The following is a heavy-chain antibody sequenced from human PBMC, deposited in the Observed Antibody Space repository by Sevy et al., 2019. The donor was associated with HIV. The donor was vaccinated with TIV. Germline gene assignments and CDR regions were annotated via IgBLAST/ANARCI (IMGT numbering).Heavy chain of an antibody. Sequence: ASVKVSCTVSGYTLTKLSMHWVRQAPGKGPEWLGTFDPEDGDPEDGETVYAQKFQDRVIMTDDISTDTAYMELSSLTSEDTAVYYCATTKDYNDSTSYPFDDWGQGTLVTVSS. CDR3: ATTKDYNDSTSYPFDD. D-gene: IGHD3-22*01. V-gene: IGHV1-24*01. J-gene: IGHJ4*02. CDR1: GYTLTKLS. CDR2: FDPEDGDPEDGET.